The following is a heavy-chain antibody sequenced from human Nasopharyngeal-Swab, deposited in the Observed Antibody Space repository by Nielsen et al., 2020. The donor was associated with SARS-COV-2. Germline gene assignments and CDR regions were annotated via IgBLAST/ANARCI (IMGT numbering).Heavy chain of an antibody. CDR1: GYSFTSYW. D-gene: IGHD1-26*01. J-gene: IGHJ6*02. CDR2: IDPSDSYT. Sequence: GESLKISCKGSGYSFTSYWISWVRQMPGKGLEWMGRIDPSDSYTNYSPSFQGHVTIPADKSISTAYLQWSSLKASDTAMYYCARHGSTWELNRTPPLYYYYGMDVWGQGTTVTVSS. V-gene: IGHV5-10-1*01. CDR3: ARHGSTWELNRTPPLYYYYGMDV.